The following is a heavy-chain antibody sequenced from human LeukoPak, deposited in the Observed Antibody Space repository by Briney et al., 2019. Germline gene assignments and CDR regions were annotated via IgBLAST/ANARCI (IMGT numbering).Heavy chain of an antibody. CDR1: GFTFSSFT. CDR2: IGGSGAST. V-gene: IGHV3-23*01. Sequence: GGSLRLSCAASGFTFSSFTMTWVRQAPGKGLEWVSTIGGSGASTYYAGSVKGRFTISRDNSKNTLYLQMNSLRAEDTAVYYCAKPGDYWGNDAFDIWGQGTMVTVSS. CDR3: AKPGDYWGNDAFDI. D-gene: IGHD4-17*01. J-gene: IGHJ3*02.